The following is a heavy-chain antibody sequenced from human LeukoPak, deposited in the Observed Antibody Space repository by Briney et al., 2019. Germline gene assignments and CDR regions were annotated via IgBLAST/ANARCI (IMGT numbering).Heavy chain of an antibody. J-gene: IGHJ4*02. CDR3: AKDRDYGGNHYYFDY. CDR1: GFTFSSYA. V-gene: IGHV3-23*01. CDR2: ISGSGGST. D-gene: IGHD4-23*01. Sequence: GGSLRLSCAASGFTFSSYAMSWVRQAPGKGLEWVSAISGSGGSTYYADSVKGRFTISRDNSKNTLYLQMNSLRAEDTAVYYCAKDRDYGGNHYYFDYWGQGTLVTVSS.